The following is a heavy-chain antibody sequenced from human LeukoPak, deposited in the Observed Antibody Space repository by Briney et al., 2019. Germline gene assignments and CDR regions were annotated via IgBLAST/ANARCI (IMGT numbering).Heavy chain of an antibody. CDR1: GFTFSSYG. J-gene: IGHJ5*02. Sequence: PGGSLRLSCAASGFTFSSYGMRWVRQAPGKGLEWVAFIRYDGSNKYYADSVKGRFTISRDNSKNTLYLQMNSLRAEDTAVYYCAKDPGSAVAATNWFDPWGQGTLVTVSS. V-gene: IGHV3-30*02. D-gene: IGHD2-15*01. CDR2: IRYDGSNK. CDR3: AKDPGSAVAATNWFDP.